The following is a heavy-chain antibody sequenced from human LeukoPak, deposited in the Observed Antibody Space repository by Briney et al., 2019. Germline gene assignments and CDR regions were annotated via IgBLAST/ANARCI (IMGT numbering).Heavy chain of an antibody. CDR1: GFTFSSYS. Sequence: GGSLRLSCAASGFTFSSYSMNWVRQAPGKGLEWVSSISSSSSYIYYADSVKGRFTISRDNAKNSLYLQMNSLRAEDTAVYYCARGKAVAGTAWFDPWGQGTLVTVSS. J-gene: IGHJ5*02. CDR2: ISSSSSYI. CDR3: ARGKAVAGTAWFDP. D-gene: IGHD6-19*01. V-gene: IGHV3-21*01.